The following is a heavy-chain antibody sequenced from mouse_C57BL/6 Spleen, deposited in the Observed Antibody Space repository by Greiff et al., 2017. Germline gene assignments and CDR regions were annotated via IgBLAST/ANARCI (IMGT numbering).Heavy chain of an antibody. Sequence: EVQGVESGGGLVKPGGSLKLSCAASGFTFSDYGMHWVRQAPEKGLEWVAYISSGSSTIYYADTVKGRFTISRDNAKNTLFLQMTSLRSEDTAMYYCARRYYGSSPSWYFDVWGTGTTVTVSS. J-gene: IGHJ1*03. D-gene: IGHD1-1*01. CDR3: ARRYYGSSPSWYFDV. V-gene: IGHV5-17*01. CDR1: GFTFSDYG. CDR2: ISSGSSTI.